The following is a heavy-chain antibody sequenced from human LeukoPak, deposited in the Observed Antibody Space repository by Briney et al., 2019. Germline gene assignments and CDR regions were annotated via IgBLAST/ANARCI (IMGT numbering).Heavy chain of an antibody. CDR1: GFTFSSYG. J-gene: IGHJ4*02. Sequence: GRSLRLSCAASGFTFSSYGMHWVRQAPGKGLEWVAVIWYDGSNKYYADSVEGRFTISRDNSKNTLYLQMNSLRAEDTAVYYCARGLYDSSGYYYFPHYWGQGTLVTVSS. D-gene: IGHD3-22*01. CDR3: ARGLYDSSGYYYFPHY. CDR2: IWYDGSNK. V-gene: IGHV3-33*01.